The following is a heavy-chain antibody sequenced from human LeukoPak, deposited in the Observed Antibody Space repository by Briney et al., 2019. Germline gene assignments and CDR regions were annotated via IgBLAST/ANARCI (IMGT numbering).Heavy chain of an antibody. D-gene: IGHD1-26*01. CDR3: ARGRYSGSYLLDY. Sequence: PGGSLRLSCAASGFTFSSYSMSWVCQGPGKGLEWVSSISSSSTYKYYAGSVKGRFTISRDNAKNSLYLQMNSLRAEDTALYYCARGRYSGSYLLDYWGQGTLVTVSS. V-gene: IGHV3-21*01. J-gene: IGHJ4*02. CDR1: GFTFSSYS. CDR2: ISSSSTYK.